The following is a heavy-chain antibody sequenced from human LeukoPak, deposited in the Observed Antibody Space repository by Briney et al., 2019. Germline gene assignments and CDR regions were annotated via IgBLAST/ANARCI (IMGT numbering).Heavy chain of an antibody. V-gene: IGHV4-59*01. D-gene: IGHD1-26*01. CDR2: IYYSGST. Sequence: SETLPLTCTVSGGSISSYYWSWIRQPPGKALEWIGYIYYSGSTNYNPSLKSRVTISVDTSKNQFSLKLSSVTAADTAVYYCARGVGATHYFDYWGQGTLVTVSS. CDR1: GGSISSYY. J-gene: IGHJ4*02. CDR3: ARGVGATHYFDY.